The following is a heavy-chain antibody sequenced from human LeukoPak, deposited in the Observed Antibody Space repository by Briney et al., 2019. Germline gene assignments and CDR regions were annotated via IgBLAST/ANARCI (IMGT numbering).Heavy chain of an antibody. D-gene: IGHD3-22*01. V-gene: IGHV3-43*01. J-gene: IGHJ4*02. CDR1: GFTFEDYT. CDR3: VKDLSYESSGSFFDY. Sequence: GGSLRLSCAASGFTFEDYTMHWVRQAPGKTLEWVSLISWDGTPYYTDSVKGRFTTSRDNSKDSLYLQMDSLRSDDTAFYYCVKDLSYESSGSFFDYWGQGTLLTVS. CDR2: ISWDGTP.